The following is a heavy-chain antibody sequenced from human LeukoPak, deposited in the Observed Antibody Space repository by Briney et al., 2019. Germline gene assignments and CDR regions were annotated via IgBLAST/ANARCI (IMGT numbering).Heavy chain of an antibody. Sequence: ASVKVSCKASGGTFSIYAINWVRPATGQGLAWMGWMNPNSGNTGYAQKFQGRVTMTRNTSISTAYMELSSLRSEDTAVYYCARGSSITIFGVVARNWFDPWGQGTLVTVSS. V-gene: IGHV1-8*02. CDR2: MNPNSGNT. J-gene: IGHJ5*02. CDR3: ARGSSITIFGVVARNWFDP. D-gene: IGHD3-3*01. CDR1: GGTFSIYA.